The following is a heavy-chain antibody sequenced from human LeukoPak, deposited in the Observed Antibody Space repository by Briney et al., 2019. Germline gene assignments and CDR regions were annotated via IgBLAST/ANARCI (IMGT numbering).Heavy chain of an antibody. CDR1: GFTSSA. V-gene: IGHV3-30*04. Sequence: PGRSLTLSCAASGFTSSAIHWVRQSPGKGLEWLAIISFDGAYRYYADSVKGRFTFSRDNAKNSLYLQMNSLRAEDTAVYYCARARSGVYQLPSFDYWGQGTLVTVSS. D-gene: IGHD2-2*01. CDR2: ISFDGAYR. CDR3: ARARSGVYQLPSFDY. J-gene: IGHJ4*02.